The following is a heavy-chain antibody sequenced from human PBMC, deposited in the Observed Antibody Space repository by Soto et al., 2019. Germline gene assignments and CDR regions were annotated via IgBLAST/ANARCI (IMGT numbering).Heavy chain of an antibody. Sequence: PSETLSLTCTVSGNSISDRNYYWGWIRQPPGKGLEWIGSIFYTGSTSYSPSPRGRVTISVDTSKNQFSLKVTSVTAADTAIYFCATMTGFLVPTLEADYWGQGALVTVSS. CDR1: GNSISDRNYY. J-gene: IGHJ4*02. CDR2: IFYTGST. CDR3: ATMTGFLVPTLEADY. D-gene: IGHD3-3*01. V-gene: IGHV4-39*01.